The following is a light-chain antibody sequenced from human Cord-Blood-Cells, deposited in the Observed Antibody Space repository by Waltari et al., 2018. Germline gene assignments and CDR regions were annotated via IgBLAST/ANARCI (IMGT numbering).Light chain of an antibody. Sequence: DIQMTQSPSPLSASVGDRVTITWQASQDIRNSLNWYQQKPGKAPKLLIYDASNLETGVPSRFSRSGSGTDFTFTISSLQPEDIATYYCQQYDNLPITFGPGTRLEVK. J-gene: IGKJ5*01. CDR3: QQYDNLPIT. CDR1: QDIRNS. V-gene: IGKV1-33*01. CDR2: DAS.